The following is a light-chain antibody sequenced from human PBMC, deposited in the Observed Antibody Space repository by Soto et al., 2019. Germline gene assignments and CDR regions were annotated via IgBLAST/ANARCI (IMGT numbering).Light chain of an antibody. CDR3: QQRSDPLT. V-gene: IGKV3-11*01. CDR1: QSVSSY. J-gene: IGKJ4*01. CDR2: GAS. Sequence: EVMLTQSPGTLSLSPGERATLSCRASQSVSSYLAWYQQKPGQAPRLLIYGASSRATGIPDRFSGSGSGTDFTLTISRLEPEDFAVYYCQQRSDPLTFGGGTKVDNK.